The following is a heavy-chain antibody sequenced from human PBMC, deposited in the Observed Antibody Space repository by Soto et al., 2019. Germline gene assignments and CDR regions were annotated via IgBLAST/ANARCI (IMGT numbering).Heavy chain of an antibody. Sequence: GGSMRLSCAASGFTFSILAMGWVRQAPGKGLEWVSVIDYTGGTTYYTDSVKGRFIISRDNSKKILYLQMNSLRTEDTAIYYCAKDATRTSGWYYFDYWGRGALVTVSS. J-gene: IGHJ4*02. CDR2: IDYTGGTT. CDR1: GFTFSILA. CDR3: AKDATRTSGWYYFDY. V-gene: IGHV3-23*01. D-gene: IGHD6-19*01.